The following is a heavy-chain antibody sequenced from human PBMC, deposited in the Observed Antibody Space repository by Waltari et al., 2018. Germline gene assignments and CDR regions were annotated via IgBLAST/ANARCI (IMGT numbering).Heavy chain of an antibody. CDR2: INAGNGNT. V-gene: IGHV1-3*01. CDR3: AREGAYCGGDCYSTTHNWFDP. D-gene: IGHD2-21*02. J-gene: IGHJ5*02. Sequence: QVQLVQSGAEVTKPGASVKVSCKASGYTFTSYAMHWVRQAPGQRLEWMGWINAGNGNTKYSQKFQGRVTITRDTSASTAYMELSSLRSEDTAVYYCAREGAYCGGDCYSTTHNWFDPWGQGTLVTVSS. CDR1: GYTFTSYA.